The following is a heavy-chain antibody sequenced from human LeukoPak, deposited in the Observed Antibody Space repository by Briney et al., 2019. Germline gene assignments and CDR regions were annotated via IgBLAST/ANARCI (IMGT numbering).Heavy chain of an antibody. V-gene: IGHV3-9*01. CDR2: ISWNSGSI. J-gene: IGHJ3*02. Sequence: GGSLRLSCAASGFTFDDYAMHWVRQAPGKGLEWASGISWNSGSIGYADSVKGRFTISRDNAKNSLYLQMNSLRAEDTALYYCAKQGIDAFDIWGQGTMVTVSS. CDR1: GFTFDDYA. CDR3: AKQGIDAFDI.